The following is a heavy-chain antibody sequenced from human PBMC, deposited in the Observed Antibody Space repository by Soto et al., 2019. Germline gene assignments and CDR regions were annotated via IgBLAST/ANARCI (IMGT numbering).Heavy chain of an antibody. Sequence: SVMVSCWTSGFTVPSSAVQWVGQAGGQRLEWIGWIVAGSGGTNYAQKFQERVTTTRDMSTSTAYMELTTLRSEDTAVYYCAEDPRWSDNSGAFDVWGQGSMVTVSS. CDR3: AEDPRWSDNSGAFDV. CDR1: GFTVPSSA. J-gene: IGHJ3*01. V-gene: IGHV1-58*01. D-gene: IGHD3-22*01. CDR2: IVAGSGGT.